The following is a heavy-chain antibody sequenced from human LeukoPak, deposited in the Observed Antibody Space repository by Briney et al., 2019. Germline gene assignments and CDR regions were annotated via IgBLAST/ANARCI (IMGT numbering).Heavy chain of an antibody. CDR2: ISAYNGNT. Sequence: ASVKVSCKASGYTFTSYDINWVRQAPGQGLEWMGWISAYNGNTNYAQKLQGRVTMTTDTSTSTAYMELRSLRSDDTAVYYCARGLVPAAHLYYYYMDVWGKGTTVTVSS. J-gene: IGHJ6*03. CDR3: ARGLVPAAHLYYYYMDV. V-gene: IGHV1-18*01. D-gene: IGHD2-2*01. CDR1: GYTFTSYD.